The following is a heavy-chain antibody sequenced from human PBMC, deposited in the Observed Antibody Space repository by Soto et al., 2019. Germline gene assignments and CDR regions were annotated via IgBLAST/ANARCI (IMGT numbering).Heavy chain of an antibody. CDR1: GFTFSGFD. CDR3: ARGQEVGAHFFDS. CDR2: IGISGDT. V-gene: IGHV3-13*01. Sequence: GGSLRLSCEASGFTFSGFDMHWVRQPTGKGLEWVSTIGISGDTYYAVSVKGRFTISRDNAKNSLSLQMHSLRAGDTALYFCARGQEVGAHFFDSWGQGIQVTVSS. J-gene: IGHJ4*02. D-gene: IGHD2-15*01.